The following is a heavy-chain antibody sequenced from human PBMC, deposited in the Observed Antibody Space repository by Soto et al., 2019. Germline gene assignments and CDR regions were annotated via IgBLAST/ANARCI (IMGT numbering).Heavy chain of an antibody. J-gene: IGHJ4*02. Sequence: PSETLSLTCAVYGGSFSGYYWSWIRQPPGKGLGWIGEINHSGSTNYNPSLKSRVTISVDTSKNQFSLKLSSVTAADTAVYYCARRKFIAAAGTRGVFDYWGQGTLVTVSS. CDR2: INHSGST. CDR3: ARRKFIAAAGTRGVFDY. V-gene: IGHV4-34*01. D-gene: IGHD6-13*01. CDR1: GGSFSGYY.